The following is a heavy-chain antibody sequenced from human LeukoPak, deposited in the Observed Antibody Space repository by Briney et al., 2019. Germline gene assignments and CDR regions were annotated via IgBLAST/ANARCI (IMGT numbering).Heavy chain of an antibody. Sequence: SDPLSLICAVSGGPLSGYYWSGMPQSPGKALECTGDIHHNGRSKYESAFKTRLTIFFHSSKHEVSLRLSPVTPADTALYFCARDVVPRDYGDTLNAYDLWGQGTMVPVS. D-gene: IGHD4-17*01. CDR3: ARDVVPRDYGDTLNAYDL. CDR2: IHHNGRS. CDR1: GGPLSGYY. J-gene: IGHJ3*01. V-gene: IGHV4-34*01.